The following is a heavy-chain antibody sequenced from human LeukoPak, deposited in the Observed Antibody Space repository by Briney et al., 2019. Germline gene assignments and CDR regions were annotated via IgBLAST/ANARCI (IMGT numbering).Heavy chain of an antibody. CDR2: ISAYNGNT. CDR3: ARDSGYSYGVDNYYYYYGMDV. Sequence: ASVKVSCKASGYTFTSYGISWVRQAPGQGLEWMGWISAYNGNTNYAQKLQGRVTMTTDTSTSTAYMELRSLRSDDTAVYYCARDSGYSYGVDNYYYYYGMDVWGQGTTVTVSS. J-gene: IGHJ6*02. V-gene: IGHV1-18*01. D-gene: IGHD5-18*01. CDR1: GYTFTSYG.